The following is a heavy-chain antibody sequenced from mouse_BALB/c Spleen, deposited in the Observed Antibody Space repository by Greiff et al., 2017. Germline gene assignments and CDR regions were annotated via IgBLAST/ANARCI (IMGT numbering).Heavy chain of an antibody. D-gene: IGHD1-1*01. V-gene: IGHV2-9*02. CDR3: ARVYGSSSDWYFDV. J-gene: IGHJ1*01. CDR2: IWAGGST. Sequence: VKLVESGPGLVAPSQSLSITCTVSGFSLTSYGVHWVRQPPGKGLEWLGVIWAGGSTNYNSALMSRLSISKDNSKSQVFLKMNSLQTDDTAMYYCARVYGSSSDWYFDVWGVGTTVTVSS. CDR1: GFSLTSYG.